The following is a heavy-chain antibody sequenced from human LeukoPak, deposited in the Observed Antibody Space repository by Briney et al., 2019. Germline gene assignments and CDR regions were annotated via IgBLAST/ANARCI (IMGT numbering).Heavy chain of an antibody. CDR3: ARGGDSSGYYERTFDY. CDR1: GGPISSGGYY. Sequence: PSETLSLTCTVSGGPISSGGYYWRRIRQHPGKGLDWIEYIYYSGSTYYNPSLKSRVTISVDTSKNQFSLKLSSVTAADTAVYYCARGGDSSGYYERTFDYWGQGTLVTVSS. CDR2: IYYSGST. V-gene: IGHV4-31*03. J-gene: IGHJ4*02. D-gene: IGHD3-22*01.